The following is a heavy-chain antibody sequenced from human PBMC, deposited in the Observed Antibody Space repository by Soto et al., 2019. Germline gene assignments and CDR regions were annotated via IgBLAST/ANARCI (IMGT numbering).Heavy chain of an antibody. CDR1: GFTFSSYG. CDR2: ISYDGSNK. J-gene: IGHJ4*02. Sequence: GGSLRLSCAASGFTFSSYGMHWVRQAPGKGLEWVAVISYDGSNKYYADSVKGRFTISRDNSKNTLYLQMNSLRAEDTAVYYCANHGGDSSGYMALDYWGQGTLVTVSS. D-gene: IGHD3-22*01. V-gene: IGHV3-30*18. CDR3: ANHGGDSSGYMALDY.